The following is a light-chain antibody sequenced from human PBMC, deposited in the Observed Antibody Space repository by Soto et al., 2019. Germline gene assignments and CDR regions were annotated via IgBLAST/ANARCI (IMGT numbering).Light chain of an antibody. J-gene: IGKJ5*01. CDR3: QQRSNWPIT. CDR1: QSVTSNY. V-gene: IGKV3D-20*02. Sequence: EFVVTQSPCTLALSPVEVATLSFMASQSVTSNYLAWYQQKPGQAPRLLIYGASSRATGIPDRFSGSGSGTDFTLTIRRLEPEDFAVYYCQQRSNWPITFGQGTRLEIK. CDR2: GAS.